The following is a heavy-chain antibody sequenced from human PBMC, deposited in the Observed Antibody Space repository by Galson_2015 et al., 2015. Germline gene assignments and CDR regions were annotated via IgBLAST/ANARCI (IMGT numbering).Heavy chain of an antibody. CDR2: LSHTGSSI. D-gene: IGHD3-10*01. V-gene: IGHV3-23*01. Sequence: SLRLSCAASGFTFSSSAMNWVRQAPGKGLEWVSALSHTGSSIYYADSVKGRFTISRDNSKNTLYLHLNSLRADDTAVYYCAKEAYFYGSGSYFLDYYYYYYIDVWGTGTTVTVSS. CDR3: AKEAYFYGSGSYFLDYYYYYYIDV. CDR1: GFTFSSSA. J-gene: IGHJ6*03.